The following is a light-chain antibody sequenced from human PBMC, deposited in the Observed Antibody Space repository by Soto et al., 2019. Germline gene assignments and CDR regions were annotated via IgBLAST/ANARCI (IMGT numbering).Light chain of an antibody. Sequence: IGGTLSPVTLSVSQEERATLSCRASQSVSSNLAWYQQIPGQAPGLLIYGASTRATGIPARFSGSGSGTEFTLTISSLQSEDFAVYYCQQYNNWPPITFGQGTRLEI. V-gene: IGKV3-15*01. CDR1: QSVSSN. J-gene: IGKJ5*01. CDR3: QQYNNWPPIT. CDR2: GAS.